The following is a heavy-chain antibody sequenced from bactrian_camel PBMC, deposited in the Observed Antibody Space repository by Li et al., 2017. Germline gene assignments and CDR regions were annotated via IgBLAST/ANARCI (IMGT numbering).Heavy chain of an antibody. CDR1: GYTY. CDR2: IKADTTET. Sequence: VQLVESGGGSVQAGGFLTLSCAPSGYTYMGWIRQRPGKGLEWVSTIKADTTETFYLPAVEGRFTVSRDNTKNTVYLQMNSLKTEDTGVYYCSTGRDSRTSRDSPLRGQGTQVTVS. D-gene: IGHD5*01. V-gene: IGHV3S40*01. J-gene: IGHJ4*01.